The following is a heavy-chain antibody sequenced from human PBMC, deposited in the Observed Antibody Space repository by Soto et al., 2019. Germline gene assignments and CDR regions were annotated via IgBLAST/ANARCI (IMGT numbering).Heavy chain of an antibody. D-gene: IGHD2-2*01. CDR3: ARPCTGCMGADGMDV. CDR1: GYSFTSYW. J-gene: IGHJ6*02. CDR2: IYPGDSDT. Sequence: PGESLKISCKGSGYSFTSYWIGWVRQMPGKGLEWMGIIYPGDSDTRYSPSFQGQVTISADKSISTAYLQWSSLKASDTAMYYCARPCTGCMGADGMDVWGQGTTVTVSS. V-gene: IGHV5-51*01.